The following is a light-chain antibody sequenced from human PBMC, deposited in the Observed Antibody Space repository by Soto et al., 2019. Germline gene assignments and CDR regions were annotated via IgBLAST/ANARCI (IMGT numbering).Light chain of an antibody. CDR2: DVS. Sequence: QSVLTQPASVSGSPGQSITISCTGTSSDVGSYNYVSWYQPYPGKDPKLMIYDVSNRPSGVSYRFSGSKSGNTASLTISGLQAEDEADYYCSSYTPSSTHVVFGGGTKLTVL. CDR3: SSYTPSSTHVV. CDR1: SSDVGSYNY. J-gene: IGLJ2*01. V-gene: IGLV2-14*01.